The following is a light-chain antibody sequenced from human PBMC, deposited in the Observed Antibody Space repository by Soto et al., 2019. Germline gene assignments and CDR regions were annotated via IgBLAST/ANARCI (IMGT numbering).Light chain of an antibody. V-gene: IGLV4-60*02. CDR1: SGHSTDT. CDR3: ETWDRNTRV. Sequence: QSVLTQSSSASASLGSSVKLTCTLSSGHSTDTIAWHQQQPGKAPQYLMRVEGSGTYNLGSGVPDRFSGSSSGADRSVTISNLQFEDEADYYCETWDRNTRVFGGGTKLTVL. J-gene: IGLJ3*02. CDR2: VEGSGTY.